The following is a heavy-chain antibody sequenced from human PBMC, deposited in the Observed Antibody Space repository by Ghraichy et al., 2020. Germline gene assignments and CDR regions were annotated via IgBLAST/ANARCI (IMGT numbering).Heavy chain of an antibody. CDR3: AREGSGSSLGAFDI. D-gene: IGHD1-26*01. CDR1: GFSFSSYA. Sequence: GGSLRLSCAASGFSFSSYAMHWVRQAPGKGLEWVAVISYDGSNKYYADSVKGRFTISRDNSKNTLYLQMNSLRAEDTAVYYCAREGSGSSLGAFDIWGQGTMVTVSS. J-gene: IGHJ3*02. CDR2: ISYDGSNK. V-gene: IGHV3-30-3*01.